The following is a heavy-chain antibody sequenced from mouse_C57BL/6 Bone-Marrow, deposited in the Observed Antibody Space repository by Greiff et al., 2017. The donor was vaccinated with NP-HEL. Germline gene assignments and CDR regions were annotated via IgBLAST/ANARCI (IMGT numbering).Heavy chain of an antibody. V-gene: IGHV1-69*01. CDR1: GYTFTSYW. J-gene: IGHJ2*01. CDR3: AKGVLDY. Sequence: QVQLQQPGAELVMPGASVKLSCKASGYTFTSYWMHWVKQRPGQGLEWIGEIDPSDSYTNSNQKFKGKSTLTVDKSSSTAYMQLSSLTSEDSAVYYCAKGVLDYWGQGTTLTVSS. CDR2: IDPSDSYT.